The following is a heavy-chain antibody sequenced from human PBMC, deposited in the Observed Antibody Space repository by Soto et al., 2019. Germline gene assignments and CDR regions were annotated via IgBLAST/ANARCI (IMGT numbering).Heavy chain of an antibody. Sequence: GGSLRLSCAASGFTFSDHYMDWVRQAPGKGLEWVGRTRNKANSYTTEYAASVKGRFTISRDDSKNSLYLQMNSLKTEDTAVYYCARVGAAPFTYYFDYWGQGTLVTVSS. D-gene: IGHD1-26*01. J-gene: IGHJ4*02. V-gene: IGHV3-72*01. CDR3: ARVGAAPFTYYFDY. CDR2: TRNKANSYTT. CDR1: GFTFSDHY.